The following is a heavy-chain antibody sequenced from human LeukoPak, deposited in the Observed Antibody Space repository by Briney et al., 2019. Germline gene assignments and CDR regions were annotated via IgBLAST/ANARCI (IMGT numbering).Heavy chain of an antibody. D-gene: IGHD4-17*01. J-gene: IGHJ5*02. Sequence: PGGSLRLSCAASGFTFSSYEMNWVRQAPGKGLEWVSYISSSGSTIYYADSVKGRFTISRDNSKNTLYLQMNSLRAEDTAVYYCAKGQWTVTQRMYNWFDPWGQGTLVTVSS. CDR1: GFTFSSYE. CDR2: ISSSGSTI. CDR3: AKGQWTVTQRMYNWFDP. V-gene: IGHV3-48*03.